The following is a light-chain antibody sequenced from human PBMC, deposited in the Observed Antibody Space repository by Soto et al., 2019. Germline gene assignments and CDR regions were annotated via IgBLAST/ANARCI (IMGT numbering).Light chain of an antibody. J-gene: IGLJ2*01. Sequence: QLVLTQSPSASASLGASVKLTCTLSSGHSSYAIAWHQQQPEKGPRYLMKLNSDGSHSKGDGIPDRFSGSSSGAERYLTISSRQSEDEADYYCQTWGTGPQVVFGGGTKLTVL. CDR3: QTWGTGPQVV. CDR1: SGHSSYA. CDR2: LNSDGSH. V-gene: IGLV4-69*01.